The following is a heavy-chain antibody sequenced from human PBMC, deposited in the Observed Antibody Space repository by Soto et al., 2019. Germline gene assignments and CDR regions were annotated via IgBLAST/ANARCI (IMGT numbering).Heavy chain of an antibody. CDR1: GDTFASYA. CDR2: INAGNGNT. Sequence: GVSVKPSCKASGDTFASYAMHWVRQDQGQRREWMGWINAGNGNTKYSQKFQGRVTITRDTSASTAYMELSSLRSEDTAVYYCARKRDYYYYYGMDVWGQGTTVTVSS. V-gene: IGHV1-3*01. CDR3: ARKRDYYYYYGMDV. J-gene: IGHJ6*02.